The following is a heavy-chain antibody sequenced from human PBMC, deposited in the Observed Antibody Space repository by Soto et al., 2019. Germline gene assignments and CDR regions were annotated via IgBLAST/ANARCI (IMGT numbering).Heavy chain of an antibody. D-gene: IGHD6-19*01. V-gene: IGHV3-15*01. J-gene: IGHJ4*02. CDR3: TTSTGSGWYAFDY. CDR2: IKSKTDGGTT. CDR1: GFSFSNAW. Sequence: EVQLVESGGSLVKPGGFLRLSCAASGFSFSNAWMSWVRQAPGKGLEWVGRIKSKTDGGTTDYAAPVKGRFTISRDDSKNTLYLQMNSLKTEDTAVYYCTTSTGSGWYAFDYWGQGTLVTVSS.